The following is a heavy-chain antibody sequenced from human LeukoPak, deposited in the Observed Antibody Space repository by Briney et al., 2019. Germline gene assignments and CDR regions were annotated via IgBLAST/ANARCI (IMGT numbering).Heavy chain of an antibody. Sequence: GGSLRLSCAASGFIVSSNYMSWVRQAPGKGLEWVSVIYSGGRTYYADSVKGRFTISRDNSRNTLYLQMNSLRAKDTAVCYCARGLGRELDGAFDIWGQGTMVTVSS. CDR1: GFIVSSNY. J-gene: IGHJ3*02. V-gene: IGHV3-53*01. CDR2: IYSGGRT. D-gene: IGHD3-10*01. CDR3: ARGLGRELDGAFDI.